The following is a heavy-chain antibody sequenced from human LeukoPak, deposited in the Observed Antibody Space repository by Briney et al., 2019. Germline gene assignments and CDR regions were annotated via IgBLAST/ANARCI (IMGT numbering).Heavy chain of an antibody. J-gene: IGHJ4*01. CDR1: GFTFSSYG. D-gene: IGHD6-13*01. V-gene: IGHV3-30*03. CDR3: AAEAAGIDNY. CDR2: ISYDGSNK. Sequence: GGSPRLSCAASGFTFSSYGMHWVRQAPGKGLEWVAVISYDGSNKYYADSVKGRFTISRDNSKNTLYLQMNSLRAEDTAVYYCAAEAAGIDNYWRQETLVTVSS.